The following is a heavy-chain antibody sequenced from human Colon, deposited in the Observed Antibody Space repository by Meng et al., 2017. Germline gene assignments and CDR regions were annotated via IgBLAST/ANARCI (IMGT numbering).Heavy chain of an antibody. CDR3: ARDHMGSLDY. CDR2: AST. Sequence: QVQLQESGPGLVRPSETLSLICSVSGGSVSSAGYQWSLIRQPPGKGLEWIGYASTNYNPSLKSRVTISVDTSKNQFSLRLTSVTAADTAVYYCARDHMGSLDYWGQGILVTVSS. D-gene: IGHD1-26*01. V-gene: IGHV4-61*08. J-gene: IGHJ4*02. CDR1: GGSVSSAGYQ.